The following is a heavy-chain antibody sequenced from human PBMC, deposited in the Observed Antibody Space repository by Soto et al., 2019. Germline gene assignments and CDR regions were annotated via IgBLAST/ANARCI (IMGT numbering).Heavy chain of an antibody. CDR1: GFTFSSDV. CDR3: VRGQCIEVAVSNWFDP. D-gene: IGHD6-19*01. CDR2: ISSSSSCI. Sequence: PGGSLRLSCAASGFTFSSDVMNWVRQAPGKGLEWVSAISSSSSCIYYADSVKGRFTISRDNSKNTLYLQMHNLRAEDTAVFYCVRGQCIEVAVSNWFDPWGQGTLVTVSS. V-gene: IGHV3-21*04. J-gene: IGHJ5*02.